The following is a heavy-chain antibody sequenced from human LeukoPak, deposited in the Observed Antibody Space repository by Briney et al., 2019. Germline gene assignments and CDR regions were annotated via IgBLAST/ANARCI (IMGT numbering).Heavy chain of an antibody. D-gene: IGHD3-9*01. CDR1: GFTFSSYA. V-gene: IGHV3-23*01. CDR3: AKDMRFDWTPYYFDY. J-gene: IGHJ4*02. Sequence: PGGSLRLSCAASGFTFSSYAMSWVRQAPGKGLEWDSAISGSGGSTYYADSVKGRFTISRDNSKNTLYLQMNSLRAEDTAVYYCAKDMRFDWTPYYFDYWGQGTLVTVSS. CDR2: ISGSGGST.